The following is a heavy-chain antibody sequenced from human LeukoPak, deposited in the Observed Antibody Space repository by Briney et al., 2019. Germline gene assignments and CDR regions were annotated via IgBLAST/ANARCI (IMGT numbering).Heavy chain of an antibody. Sequence: TGGSLRQSRADSGFACSNAWMSWVRQAPEKGLEWVGRIKSKTDGGTTDYAAPVKGRFTISRDDSKNTLFLQMNSLKTEDTAVYYCSTDHDTSSWIFISWGQGTLVTVSS. CDR1: GFACSNAW. CDR3: STDHDTSSWIFIS. V-gene: IGHV3-15*01. J-gene: IGHJ5*02. CDR2: IKSKTDGGTT. D-gene: IGHD6-13*01.